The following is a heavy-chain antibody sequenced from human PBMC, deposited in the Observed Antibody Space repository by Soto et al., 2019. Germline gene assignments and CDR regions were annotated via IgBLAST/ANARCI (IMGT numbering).Heavy chain of an antibody. D-gene: IGHD6-13*01. V-gene: IGHV1-69*02. CDR2: IIPILGIA. J-gene: IGHJ4*02. Sequence: QVQLVQSGAEVKKPGSSVKVSCKASGGTISSYPISWVRQAPGQGLEWMGRIIPILGIANYAQKFQGRVTITATKSTSTANMELSSLRSEHTAVYYCAELPTAPGYLDCWGQGTLVTFSS. CDR3: AELPTAPGYLDC. CDR1: GGTISSYP.